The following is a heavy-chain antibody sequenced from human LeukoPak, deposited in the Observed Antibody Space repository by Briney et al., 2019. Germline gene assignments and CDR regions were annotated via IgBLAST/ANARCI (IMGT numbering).Heavy chain of an antibody. Sequence: ASVKVSCKASGYTFTSYAMHWVRQAPGQRLEWMGWINAGNGNTKYSRKFQGRVTITRDTSASTAYMELSSLRSEDTAVYYCARDLRGYSYGLLDYWGQGTLVTVSS. V-gene: IGHV1-3*01. D-gene: IGHD5-18*01. CDR1: GYTFTSYA. J-gene: IGHJ4*02. CDR3: ARDLRGYSYGLLDY. CDR2: INAGNGNT.